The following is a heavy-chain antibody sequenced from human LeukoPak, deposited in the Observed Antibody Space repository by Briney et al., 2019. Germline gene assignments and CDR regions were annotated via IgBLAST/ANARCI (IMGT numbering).Heavy chain of an antibody. J-gene: IGHJ5*02. D-gene: IGHD6-13*01. CDR2: IRYDGSNK. V-gene: IGHV3-30*02. CDR3: AHPTEYSSSWYGNWFDP. CDR1: GFTFSNYG. Sequence: GGSLRLSCAASGFTFSNYGMHWVRQAPGKGLEWVAFIRYDGSNKYYADSVKGRLTFSRDNSKNMLYLRMNSLTAEDTAVYYCAHPTEYSSSWYGNWFDPWGQGTLVTVSS.